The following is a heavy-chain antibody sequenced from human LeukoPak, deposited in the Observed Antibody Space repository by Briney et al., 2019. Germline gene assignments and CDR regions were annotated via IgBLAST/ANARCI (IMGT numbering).Heavy chain of an antibody. D-gene: IGHD1-1*01. CDR2: IGGGGSTI. V-gene: IGHV3-48*03. CDR1: GFTSSTYE. Sequence: GGSLRLSCVASGFTSSTYEMNWVRQAPGKGLEWVSYIGGGGSTIYYADSVKGRFTISRDNAKNSLYLQMNRLRGEDTGVYYCARDYLVGGTDAFDIWGQGTMVTVSS. J-gene: IGHJ3*02. CDR3: ARDYLVGGTDAFDI.